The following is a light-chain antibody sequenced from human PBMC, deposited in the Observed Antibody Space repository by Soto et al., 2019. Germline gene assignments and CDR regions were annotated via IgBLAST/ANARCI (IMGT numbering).Light chain of an antibody. CDR2: DVS. J-gene: IGLJ3*02. CDR1: SNDVGGYNF. Sequence: QSVLTQPRSVSGSPGQSVTISCIGTSNDVGGYNFVSWYQQYPGKAPKLIIYDVSKRPSGVPDRFSGSKSGNTASLTISGLQAEDEADYYSCSYAGTYTLGVFGGGTQLTVL. V-gene: IGLV2-11*01. CDR3: CSYAGTYTLGV.